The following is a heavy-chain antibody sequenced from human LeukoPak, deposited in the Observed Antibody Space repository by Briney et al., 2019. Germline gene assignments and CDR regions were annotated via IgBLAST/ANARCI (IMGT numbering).Heavy chain of an antibody. J-gene: IGHJ4*02. V-gene: IGHV3-30-3*01. D-gene: IGHD3-3*01. Sequence: GGSLRLSCAASGFTFSSYAMRWVRQAPGKGLEWVAVISYDGSNKYYADSVKGRFTISRDNSKNTLYLQMNSLRAEDTAVYYCARAEDFWSGYLDYWGQGTLVTVSS. CDR1: GFTFSSYA. CDR2: ISYDGSNK. CDR3: ARAEDFWSGYLDY.